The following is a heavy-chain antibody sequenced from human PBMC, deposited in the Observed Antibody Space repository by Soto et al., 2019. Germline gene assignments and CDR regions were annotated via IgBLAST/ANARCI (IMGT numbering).Heavy chain of an antibody. J-gene: IGHJ4*02. Sequence: PSETLSLTCTVSGGSISTATYFWGWIRQPPGKGLEWIGSIYYSGSTYYNPALKSRLTVSIDTSKNQFSLKLTSVTAADTATYFCARHQFCTGGVCHKFDFWGQGTLVTVSS. CDR2: IYYSGST. V-gene: IGHV4-39*01. D-gene: IGHD2-8*02. CDR1: GGSISTATYF. CDR3: ARHQFCTGGVCHKFDF.